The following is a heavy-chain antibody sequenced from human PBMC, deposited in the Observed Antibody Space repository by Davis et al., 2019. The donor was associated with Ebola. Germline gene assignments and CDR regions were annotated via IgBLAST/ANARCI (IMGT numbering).Heavy chain of an antibody. CDR3: ARVGPDFRGIVVVITTSYFDY. CDR2: ISAYNGNT. D-gene: IGHD3-22*01. CDR1: GYTFTSYG. J-gene: IGHJ4*02. Sequence: ASVKVSCTASGYTFTSYGISWVRQAPGQGLEWMGWISAYNGNTNYAQKLQGRVTMTTDTSTSTAYMELRSLRSDDTAVYYCARVGPDFRGIVVVITTSYFDYWGQGTLVTVSS. V-gene: IGHV1-18*04.